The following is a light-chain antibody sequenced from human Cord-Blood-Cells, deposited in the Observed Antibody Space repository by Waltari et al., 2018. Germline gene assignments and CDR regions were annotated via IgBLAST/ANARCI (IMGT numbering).Light chain of an antibody. Sequence: QSALTQPASVSGSPGQSITISCTGTSSDVGSYNLVSWYQQHPGKAPKLMIYEGSKRPSGFSNRFSGSKSGNTDSLTISGLQAEDEADYYCCSYAGSSTWVFGGGTKLTVL. CDR1: SSDVGSYNL. J-gene: IGLJ3*02. CDR2: EGS. V-gene: IGLV2-23*01. CDR3: CSYAGSSTWV.